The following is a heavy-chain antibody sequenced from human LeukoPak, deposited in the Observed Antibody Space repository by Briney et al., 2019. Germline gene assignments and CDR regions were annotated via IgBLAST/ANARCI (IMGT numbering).Heavy chain of an antibody. Sequence: ASVKVSCKASGYTFTGYYMHWVRQAPGQGLEWMGWINPNSGGTNYAQKFQGRVTMTRDTSISTAYMELSRLRSDDTAVYYCARDYQYSYGLYYFGYWGQGTLVTVSS. CDR1: GYTFTGYY. CDR2: INPNSGGT. D-gene: IGHD5-18*01. J-gene: IGHJ4*02. V-gene: IGHV1-2*02. CDR3: ARDYQYSYGLYYFGY.